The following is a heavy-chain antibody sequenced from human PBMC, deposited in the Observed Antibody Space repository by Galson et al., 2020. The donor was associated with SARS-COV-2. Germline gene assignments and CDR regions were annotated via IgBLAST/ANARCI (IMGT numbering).Heavy chain of an antibody. CDR2: ISYDGSNK. J-gene: IGHJ3*02. V-gene: IGHV3-30*04. CDR1: GFTFSSYA. D-gene: IGHD2-15*01. Sequence: GESLKISCAASGFTFSSYAMHWVRQAPGKGLEWVAVISYDGSNKYYADSVKGRFTISRDNSKNTLYLQMNSLRAEDTAVYYCAREGYLDAFDIWGQGTMVTVSS. CDR3: AREGYLDAFDI.